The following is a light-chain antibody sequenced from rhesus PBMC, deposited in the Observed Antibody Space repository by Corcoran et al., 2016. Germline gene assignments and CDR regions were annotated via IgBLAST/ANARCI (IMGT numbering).Light chain of an antibody. Sequence: ETVVTQSPATLSLSPGERATLSCRASQSVGSYLAWSQQKPGQAPGLPIYGAFSRATGIPDRFSGRGSGTDFTLTISSLEPEDVGVYYCQQSSNLSPYSFGQGTKVEIK. J-gene: IGKJ2*01. CDR1: QSVGSY. CDR2: GAF. CDR3: QQSSNLSPYS. V-gene: IGKV3-24*04.